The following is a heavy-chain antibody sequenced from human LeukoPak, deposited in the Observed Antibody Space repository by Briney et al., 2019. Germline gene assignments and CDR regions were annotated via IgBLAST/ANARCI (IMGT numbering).Heavy chain of an antibody. CDR1: GGSLNNYF. V-gene: IGHV4-4*07. J-gene: IGHJ4*02. Sequence: SETLSLTCTVSGGSLNNYFWSWIRQPAGKGLEWIGRIFVSESTNYNPSLKSRVTTSIDPTKNQFSLKVTSVTAADTAVYYCARGENVRSSSGHLDHWGQGILVTVSS. D-gene: IGHD6-25*01. CDR3: ARGENVRSSSGHLDH. CDR2: IFVSEST.